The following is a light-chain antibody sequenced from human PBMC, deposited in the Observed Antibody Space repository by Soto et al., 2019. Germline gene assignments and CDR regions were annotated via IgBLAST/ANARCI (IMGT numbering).Light chain of an antibody. J-gene: IGLJ2*01. CDR2: DVS. V-gene: IGLV2-14*01. Sequence: QSALTQPASVSGSPGQSITISCTGTSSDVGGYNYVSWYQQHPGKAPKLMIYDVSNRPSGVSNSFSVSKSGNTASLTISGLQAEDEADYYCSSYTSSSTYVVFGGGTKLTVL. CDR1: SSDVGGYNY. CDR3: SSYTSSSTYVV.